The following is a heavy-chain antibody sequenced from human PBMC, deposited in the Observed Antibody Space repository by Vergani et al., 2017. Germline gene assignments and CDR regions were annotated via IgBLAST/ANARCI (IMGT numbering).Heavy chain of an antibody. CDR3: AREGLLSGYSGYESGDYYSYYMDV. Sequence: QVQLVQSGAEVKKPGASVKVSCKASGYTFTSYGISWVRQAPGQGLEWMGWISAYNGNTNYAQKLQGRVTMTTDTSTRTAYMELRSLRSADTAVYYCAREGLLSGYSGYESGDYYSYYMDVWGKGTTVTVSS. D-gene: IGHD5-12*01. CDR2: ISAYNGNT. V-gene: IGHV1-18*01. CDR1: GYTFTSYG. J-gene: IGHJ6*03.